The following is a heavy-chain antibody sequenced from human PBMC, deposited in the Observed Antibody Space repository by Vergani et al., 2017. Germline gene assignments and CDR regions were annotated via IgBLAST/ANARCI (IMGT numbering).Heavy chain of an antibody. J-gene: IGHJ4*02. CDR1: GFTFSSYA. D-gene: IGHD3-10*01. CDR2: ISGSGGST. CDR3: AKDGSGSYPTFDY. Sequence: EVQLLESGGGLVQPGGSLRLSCAASGFTFSSYAMSWVRRAPGTGLGWVSAISGSGGSTSYAHSVKGRFTISTDNSKNTLYLQMNSLRAEDTAVYYCAKDGSGSYPTFDYWGQRTLVTVSS. V-gene: IGHV3-23*01.